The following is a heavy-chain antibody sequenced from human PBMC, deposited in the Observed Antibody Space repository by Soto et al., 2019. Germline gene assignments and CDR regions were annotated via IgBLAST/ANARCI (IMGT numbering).Heavy chain of an antibody. J-gene: IGHJ4*02. Sequence: ASVKVSCKASGYTFTSYGISWVRQAPGQGLEWMGWISAYNGNTNYAQKLQGRVTVTTDTSTSTAYMELRSLRSDDTAVYYCAREESAGIAAAADYWGQGTLVTVSS. D-gene: IGHD6-13*01. CDR3: AREESAGIAAAADY. CDR1: GYTFTSYG. CDR2: ISAYNGNT. V-gene: IGHV1-18*01.